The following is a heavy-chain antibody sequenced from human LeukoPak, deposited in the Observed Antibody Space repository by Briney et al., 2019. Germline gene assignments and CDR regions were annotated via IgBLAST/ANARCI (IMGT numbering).Heavy chain of an antibody. CDR1: GFTVSSNY. CDR2: IYSGGST. CDR3: AGVTVEMATLDY. V-gene: IGHV3-53*01. Sequence: GGSLRLSCAASGFTVSSNYMSWVRQAPGKGLEWVSVIYSGGSTYYADSVKGRFTISRDNSKNTLYLQMNSLRAEDTAVYYCAGVTVEMATLDYWGQGTLVTVSS. J-gene: IGHJ4*02. D-gene: IGHD5-24*01.